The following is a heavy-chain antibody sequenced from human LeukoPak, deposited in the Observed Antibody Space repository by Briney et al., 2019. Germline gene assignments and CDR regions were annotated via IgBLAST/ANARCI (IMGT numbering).Heavy chain of an antibody. Sequence: PSQTLSLTCTVSGGSISSGSYYWSWIRQPAGKGLEWIGRIYTSGSTNYNPSLKSRVTISVDTSKNQFSLKLSSVTAADTAVYYCARAVYSSGWHFDYWGQGTRVTVSS. D-gene: IGHD6-19*01. J-gene: IGHJ4*02. V-gene: IGHV4-61*02. CDR1: GGSISSGSYY. CDR2: IYTSGST. CDR3: ARAVYSSGWHFDY.